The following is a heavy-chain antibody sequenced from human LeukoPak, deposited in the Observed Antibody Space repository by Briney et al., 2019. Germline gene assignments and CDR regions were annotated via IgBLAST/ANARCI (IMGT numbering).Heavy chain of an antibody. V-gene: IGHV1-18*01. CDR3: ARAVSVASLSGWFDP. D-gene: IGHD2-21*01. CDR2: ISAYNGNT. J-gene: IGHJ5*02. Sequence: GASVKVSCKASGYTFTSYGISWVRQAPGQGLEWMGWISAYNGNTNYAQKLQGRVTMTTDTSTSTADMELRSLRSDDTAVYYCARAVSVASLSGWFDPWGQGTLVTVSS. CDR1: GYTFTSYG.